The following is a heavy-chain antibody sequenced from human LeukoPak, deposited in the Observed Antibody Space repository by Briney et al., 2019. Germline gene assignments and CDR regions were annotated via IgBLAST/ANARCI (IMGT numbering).Heavy chain of an antibody. V-gene: IGHV1-69*13. Sequence: VASVKVSCKASGGTFSSYAISWVRQAPGQGLEWMGGITPIFGTANYAQKFQGRVTITADESTSTAYMELSSLRSEDTAVYYCARVSRSGYDLFPDYWGQGTLVTVSS. CDR3: ARVSRSGYDLFPDY. CDR2: ITPIFGTA. D-gene: IGHD5-12*01. CDR1: GGTFSSYA. J-gene: IGHJ4*02.